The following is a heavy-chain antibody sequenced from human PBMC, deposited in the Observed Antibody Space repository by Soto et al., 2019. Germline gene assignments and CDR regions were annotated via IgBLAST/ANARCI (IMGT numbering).Heavy chain of an antibody. J-gene: IGHJ6*02. Sequence: HVQLVQSGAEVKKPGSSVKVSCKASGGTFSSYAISWVRQAPGQGLEWMGGIIPIFGTANYAQKFQGRVTITADKSTSTAYMELSSLRSEDTAVYYCARDPNIVVEPAAHYYYYGMDVWGQGTTVTVSS. CDR2: IIPIFGTA. CDR3: ARDPNIVVEPAAHYYYYGMDV. CDR1: GGTFSSYA. D-gene: IGHD2-2*01. V-gene: IGHV1-69*06.